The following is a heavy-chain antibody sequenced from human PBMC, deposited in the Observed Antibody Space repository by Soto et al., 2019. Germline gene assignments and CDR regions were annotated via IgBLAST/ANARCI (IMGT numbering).Heavy chain of an antibody. CDR1: GYSFSNYC. CDR2: IDPSDSWP. CDR3: AILGGVGAFNWFAP. V-gene: IGHV5-10-1*01. J-gene: IGHJ5*01. Sequence: PGESLKISCKGSGYSFSNYCISWVRQMPWKGLEWMGRIDPSDSWPHYSPSFQGHVTISADKSISTVYLQWSRLKASDTAMYYCAILGGVGAFNWFAPWGQGTLVTVSP. D-gene: IGHD3-10*01.